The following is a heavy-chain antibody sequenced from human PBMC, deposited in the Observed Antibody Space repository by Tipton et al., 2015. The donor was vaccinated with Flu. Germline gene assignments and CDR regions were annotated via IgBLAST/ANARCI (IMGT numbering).Heavy chain of an antibody. V-gene: IGHV4-59*01. CDR1: GEALGSYY. CDR3: ARRDFSNYVSEPKNWFDF. CDR2: VFYSGTT. J-gene: IGHJ5*01. D-gene: IGHD4-11*01. Sequence: GEALGSYYWSWIRQSPGKGLEWIGQVFYSGTTNYNPSLKSRVTISLDKSKNQFSLNLNSMTTGDTAVFYCARRDFSNYVSEPKNWFDFWGQGTLVNVSS.